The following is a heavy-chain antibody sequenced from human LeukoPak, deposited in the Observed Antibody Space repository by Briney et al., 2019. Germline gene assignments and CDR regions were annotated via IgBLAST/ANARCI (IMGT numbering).Heavy chain of an antibody. CDR3: ARGIMIRSGEIIVRNHFFDY. Sequence: PSETLSLTCSLSGGSISSGDSSWSWLRQPPGKGLEWIGSIYHRGSNDYNPSLESRVSISVDRSTNQFSLKVNSVTAADTAVYYCARGIMIRSGEIIVRNHFFDYWGQGSQVTVSS. CDR2: IYHRGSN. V-gene: IGHV4-30-2*01. D-gene: IGHD3-16*02. J-gene: IGHJ4*02. CDR1: GGSISSGDSS.